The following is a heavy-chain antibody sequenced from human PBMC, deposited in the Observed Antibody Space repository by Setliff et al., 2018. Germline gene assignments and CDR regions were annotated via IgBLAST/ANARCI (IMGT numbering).Heavy chain of an antibody. J-gene: IGHJ4*02. D-gene: IGHD1-1*01. CDR2: IYHSGNT. Sequence: SETLSLTCTVSGGSINSYYWSWIRQSPGKGLEWIGTIYHSGNTYYNPSLNSRLTISVDTSKNQFSLRLTSVTAADTAIYYCARVRNTQNGFFDYWSQGTLVTVSS. V-gene: IGHV4-59*12. CDR3: ARVRNTQNGFFDY. CDR1: GGSINSYY.